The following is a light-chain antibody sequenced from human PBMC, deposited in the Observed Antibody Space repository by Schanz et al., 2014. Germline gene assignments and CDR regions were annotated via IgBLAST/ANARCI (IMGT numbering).Light chain of an antibody. CDR2: AAS. Sequence: DIQMTQSPSSLSASVGDRVTITCRARQGISSWLAWYQQKPGKAPKLLIFAASALQSGVPSRFSGSGFGTDFTLTISSLQPEDFATYFCQQSYSTPYTFGQGTKLEIK. J-gene: IGKJ2*01. CDR3: QQSYSTPYT. V-gene: IGKV1D-12*01. CDR1: QGISSW.